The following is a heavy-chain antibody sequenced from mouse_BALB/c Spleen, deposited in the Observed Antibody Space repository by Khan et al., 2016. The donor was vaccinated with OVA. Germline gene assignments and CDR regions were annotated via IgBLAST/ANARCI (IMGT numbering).Heavy chain of an antibody. Sequence: QVQLQQSGPGLVAPSQSLSITCTVSGFSLTSYGVNWVRQPPGEGLEWLGVIWGDGSTNYHSTLKSRLIIGKDSSKRQVFLTLNSLQTDDTATYYCAKFTPDYYSMDYWGQGTSVTVST. V-gene: IGHV2-3*01. CDR2: IWGDGST. CDR1: GFSLTSYG. D-gene: IGHD1-1*01. CDR3: AKFTPDYYSMDY. J-gene: IGHJ4*01.